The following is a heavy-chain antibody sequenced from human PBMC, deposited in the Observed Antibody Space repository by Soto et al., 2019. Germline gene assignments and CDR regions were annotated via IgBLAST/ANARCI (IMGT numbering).Heavy chain of an antibody. V-gene: IGHV3-11*01. CDR1: GVTFSDYY. CDR3: ARSGVGRGVIIIYFDF. CDR2: ISSSGSTI. Sequence: GGSPRLSCAASGVTFSDYYMSWIRQAPGKGLEWVSYISSSGSTIYYADSVKGRFTISRDNAKNSLYLQMNSLRAEDTAVYYCARSGVGRGVIIIYFDFWGQGTLVTVAS. J-gene: IGHJ4*01. D-gene: IGHD3-10*01.